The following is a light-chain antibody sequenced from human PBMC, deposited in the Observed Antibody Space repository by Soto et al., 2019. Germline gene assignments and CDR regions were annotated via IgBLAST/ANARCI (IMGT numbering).Light chain of an antibody. V-gene: IGKV1-5*03. Sequence: DIQMTQSPSTLSGSVGDRVTITCRASQTISSWLAWYQQKPGKAPKLLIYKASTLKSGVPSRFSGSESGTEFTLTISSLQPDDFATYYFQHYNSYSEAFGQGNKVELK. J-gene: IGKJ1*01. CDR3: QHYNSYSEA. CDR2: KAS. CDR1: QTISSW.